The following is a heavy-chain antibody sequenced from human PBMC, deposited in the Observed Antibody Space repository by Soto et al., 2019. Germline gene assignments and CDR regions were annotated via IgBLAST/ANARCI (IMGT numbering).Heavy chain of an antibody. CDR3: ARQPVVGTPTYFDY. CDR1: GGSISSSSYY. CDR2: IYYSGST. D-gene: IGHD6-19*01. J-gene: IGHJ4*02. Sequence: SETLSLTCTVSGGSISSSSYYWGWIRQPPGKGLEWIGSIYYSGSTYYNPSLKSRVTISVDTSKNQFSLKLSSVTAADTAVYYCARQPVVGTPTYFDYWGQGTLVTVSS. V-gene: IGHV4-39*01.